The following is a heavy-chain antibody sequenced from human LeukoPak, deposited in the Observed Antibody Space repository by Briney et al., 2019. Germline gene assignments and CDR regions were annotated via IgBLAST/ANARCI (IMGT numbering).Heavy chain of an antibody. CDR1: GFTFSSYS. CDR2: ISSSSSYI. J-gene: IGHJ4*02. D-gene: IGHD5-24*01. Sequence: GGSLRLSCAASGFTFSSYSMNWVRQAPGKGLEWVSSISSSSSYISYADSVKGRFTISRDNAKNSLYLQMHSLRAEDTAVYYCARDLDGYNYALDYWGQGTLVTVSS. CDR3: ARDLDGYNYALDY. V-gene: IGHV3-21*01.